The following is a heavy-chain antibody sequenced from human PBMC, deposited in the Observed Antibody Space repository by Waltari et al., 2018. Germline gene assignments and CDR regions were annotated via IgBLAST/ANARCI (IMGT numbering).Heavy chain of an antibody. CDR3: ARQNCTNGVCYYYFDY. D-gene: IGHD2-8*01. V-gene: IGHV4-39*01. J-gene: IGHJ4*02. Sequence: QLQLQESGPGLVKPSETLSLTCTVSGGSISSSSYYWGWIRQPPGKGLEWIGSIYYSGSTHYNPSLKSRVTISVDTSKNQFSLKLSSVTAADTAVYYCARQNCTNGVCYYYFDYWGQGTLVTVSS. CDR2: IYYSGST. CDR1: GGSISSSSYY.